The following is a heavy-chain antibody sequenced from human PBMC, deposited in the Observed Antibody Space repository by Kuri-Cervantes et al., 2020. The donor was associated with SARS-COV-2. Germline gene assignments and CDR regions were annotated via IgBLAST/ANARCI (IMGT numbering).Heavy chain of an antibody. J-gene: IGHJ6*03. CDR2: INHSGST. Sequence: ESLKISCAVYGGSFSGYYWSWIRQPPGKGLEWIGEINHSGSTNYNPSLKSRVTTSVDTSKNQFSLKLSSVTAADTAVYYCARDYGDYFNGYYYYYMDVWGKGTTVTVSS. V-gene: IGHV4-34*01. CDR3: ARDYGDYFNGYYYYYMDV. CDR1: GGSFSGYY. D-gene: IGHD4-17*01.